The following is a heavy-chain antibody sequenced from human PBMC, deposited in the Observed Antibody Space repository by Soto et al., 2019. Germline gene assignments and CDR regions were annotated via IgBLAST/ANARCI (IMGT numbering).Heavy chain of an antibody. CDR2: ISAYNGHP. J-gene: IGHJ6*02. CDR3: ATGYSSGWYNMDV. V-gene: IGHV1-18*04. Sequence: QVQLVQSGVEVKKPGASVKVCCKASGYSFTNGGISWVRQAPGQGLEWMGWISAYNGHPNYAQKFQGRVTMTTDTSANTGYMELRSLRSDDTAIYYCATGYSSGWYNMDVWGQGTTVTVSS. D-gene: IGHD6-19*01. CDR1: GYSFTNGG.